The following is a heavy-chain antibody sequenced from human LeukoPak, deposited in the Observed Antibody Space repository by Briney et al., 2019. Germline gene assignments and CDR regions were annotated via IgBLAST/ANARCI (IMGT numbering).Heavy chain of an antibody. CDR2: INHSGST. Sequence: PSETLSLTCAVYGGSFSGYYWSWIRQPPGKGLEWIGEINHSGSTNYNPSLKSRVTISVDTSKNQFSLKLSSVTAADTAVYYCARETRNYYDSSGYYLVDHWGQGTLVTVSS. D-gene: IGHD3-22*01. V-gene: IGHV4-34*01. CDR3: ARETRNYYDSSGYYLVDH. CDR1: GGSFSGYY. J-gene: IGHJ4*02.